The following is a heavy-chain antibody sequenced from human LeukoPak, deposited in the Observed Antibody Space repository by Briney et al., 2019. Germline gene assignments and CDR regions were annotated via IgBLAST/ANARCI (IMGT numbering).Heavy chain of an antibody. V-gene: IGHV1-2*06. CDR2: INPNSGGT. CDR1: GYTFTGYY. D-gene: IGHD3-22*01. Sequence: ASVKVSCKACGYTFTGYYMHWVRQAPGQGLEWMGRINPNSGGTNYAQKFQGRVTMTRDTSISTAYMELSRLRSDDTAVYYCARGDMIVVVTPYAYWGQGTLVTVSS. CDR3: ARGDMIVVVTPYAY. J-gene: IGHJ4*02.